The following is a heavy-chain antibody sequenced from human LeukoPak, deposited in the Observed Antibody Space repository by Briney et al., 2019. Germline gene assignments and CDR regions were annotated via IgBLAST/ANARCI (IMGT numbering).Heavy chain of an antibody. Sequence: GGSLRLSCAGSGFTFGGYGMHWFRQTPGKGLEWVAVIAYDGSRAFYADSVKGRFTISRDNSKNTMSVQMDDLRAEDTAVYYCAKDLVYSSWVRRFDYWGQGTLVTVSS. CDR1: GFTFGGYG. D-gene: IGHD6-13*01. CDR2: IAYDGSRA. J-gene: IGHJ4*02. CDR3: AKDLVYSSWVRRFDY. V-gene: IGHV3-33*03.